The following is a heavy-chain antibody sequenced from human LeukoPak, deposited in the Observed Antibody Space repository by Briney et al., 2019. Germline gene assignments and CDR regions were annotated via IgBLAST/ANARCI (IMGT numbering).Heavy chain of an antibody. J-gene: IGHJ4*02. CDR1: GFNFRDYG. CDR3: AKDLDGSGMYGGTDS. D-gene: IGHD6-19*01. V-gene: IGHV3-23*01. Sequence: GGSLRLSCGASGFNFRDYGMNWVRQAPGKGLEWVSGITASARTTYYADSVKGRFTIYSDNSKNTLSLQMSSLRAEDTAVYYCAKDLDGSGMYGGTDSWGQGTPVTVSS. CDR2: ITASARTT.